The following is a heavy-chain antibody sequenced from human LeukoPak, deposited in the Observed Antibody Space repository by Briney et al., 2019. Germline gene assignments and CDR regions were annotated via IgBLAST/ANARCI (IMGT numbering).Heavy chain of an antibody. J-gene: IGHJ5*02. CDR2: IIPIFGAA. V-gene: IGHV1-69*05. CDR3: ARGSGSEGRDWFVP. Sequence: ASAKVSCKASGGTFSSYAISWVRQAPGQGLEWMGGIIPIFGAANYAQKFQGRVTITTDESTSTAYMELSSLRSEDTAVYYCARGSGSEGRDWFVPWGQGTLVTVSS. D-gene: IGHD1-26*01. CDR1: GGTFSSYA.